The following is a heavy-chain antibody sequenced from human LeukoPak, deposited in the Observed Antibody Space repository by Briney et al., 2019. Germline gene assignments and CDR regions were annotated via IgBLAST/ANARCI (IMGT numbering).Heavy chain of an antibody. CDR1: GGSISSGGYS. D-gene: IGHD3-22*01. CDR2: LYHSGST. Sequence: SETLSLTCAVSGGSISSGGYSWSWIRQPPGKGLEWIGYLYHSGSTYYNPSLKSRVTISVDRSKNQFSLKLSSVTAADTAVYYCARSSRYYDSSGYYSDAFDIWGQGTMVTVSA. CDR3: ARSSRYYDSSGYYSDAFDI. V-gene: IGHV4-30-2*01. J-gene: IGHJ3*02.